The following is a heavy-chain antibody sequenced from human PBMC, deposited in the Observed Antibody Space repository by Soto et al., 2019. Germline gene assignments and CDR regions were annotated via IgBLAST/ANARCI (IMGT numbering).Heavy chain of an antibody. J-gene: IGHJ6*04. D-gene: IGHD3-10*01. CDR3: VRGYRGGASCLEIPQPNGRDV. V-gene: IGHV3-53*01. CDR2: IYRGGTI. Sequence: GGSLRLSCAASGFSVSAYYMTWVRQAPGKGLEWLSNIYRGGTIYYSDSVKGGFTISRDDSRNTLYLHMTYLRAEDTAVYHFVRGYRGGASCLEIPQPNGRDVWGAGTTVTVSS. CDR1: GFSVSAYY.